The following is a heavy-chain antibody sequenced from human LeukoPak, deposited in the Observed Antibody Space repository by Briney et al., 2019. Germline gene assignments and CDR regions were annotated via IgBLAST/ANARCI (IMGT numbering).Heavy chain of an antibody. Sequence: SETLSLTCTVSGGSISSDSYYWSWIRQPAGKGLEWIGRIYTSGSTNYNPSLKSRVTMSVDTSKNQFSLKLSSVTAADTAVYYCARDRGLGWNYDYWGQGTLVTVSS. V-gene: IGHV4-61*02. CDR3: ARDRGLGWNYDY. CDR1: GGSISSDSYY. CDR2: IYTSGST. D-gene: IGHD1-7*01. J-gene: IGHJ4*02.